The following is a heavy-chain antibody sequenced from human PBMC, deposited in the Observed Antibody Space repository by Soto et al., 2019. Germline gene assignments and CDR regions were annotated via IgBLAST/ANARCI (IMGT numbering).Heavy chain of an antibody. CDR1: GFTFSSYG. D-gene: IGHD1-7*01. J-gene: IGHJ6*02. Sequence: GGSLRLSCAASGFTFSSYGMHWVRQAPGKGLEWVAVIWYDGSNKYYADSVKGRFTISRDNSKNTLYLQMNSLRAEDTAVYYCARFKLELYSYYYYGMDVWGQGTTVTVSS. V-gene: IGHV3-33*01. CDR3: ARFKLELYSYYYYGMDV. CDR2: IWYDGSNK.